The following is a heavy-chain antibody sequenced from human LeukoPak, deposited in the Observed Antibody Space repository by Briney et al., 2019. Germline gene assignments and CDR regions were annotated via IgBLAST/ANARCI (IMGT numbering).Heavy chain of an antibody. V-gene: IGHV4-34*01. CDR2: INHSGST. D-gene: IGHD6-13*01. Sequence: SETLSLTCAVYGGSFSGYYWSWIRQPPGKGLEWIGEINHSGSTNYNPSLKSRVTISVDTSKNQFSLKLSSVTAADTAVYYCARIPLMIAAAGTLGYYYYMDVWGKGTTVTISS. CDR3: ARIPLMIAAAGTLGYYYYMDV. CDR1: GGSFSGYY. J-gene: IGHJ6*03.